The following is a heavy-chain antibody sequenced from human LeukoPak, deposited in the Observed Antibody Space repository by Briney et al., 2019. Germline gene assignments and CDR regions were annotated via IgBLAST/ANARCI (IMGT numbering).Heavy chain of an antibody. Sequence: GGSLRLSCAASGFTFSSYSMNWVRQAPGKGLEWVSSISSSSSYIYYADSVKGRFTISRDNAKNSLYLQMNSLRAEDMAVYYCARVGIAVAVTGYWGQGTLVTVSS. J-gene: IGHJ4*02. CDR2: ISSSSSYI. D-gene: IGHD6-19*01. CDR3: ARVGIAVAVTGY. CDR1: GFTFSSYS. V-gene: IGHV3-21*01.